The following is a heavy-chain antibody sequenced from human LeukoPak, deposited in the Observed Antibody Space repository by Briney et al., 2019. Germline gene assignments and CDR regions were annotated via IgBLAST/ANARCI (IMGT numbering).Heavy chain of an antibody. Sequence: SETLSLTCSVSGDSISYFYWSWIRQAAGKGREWIGRVSRSGSTDYNASLKSRVTMSVDTSKNQLSLKVMSVTAADTAVYYCARGLIAAGGNDFAYWGEGSLVTASS. V-gene: IGHV4-4*07. CDR3: ARGLIAAGGNDFAY. J-gene: IGHJ4*02. D-gene: IGHD6-13*01. CDR2: VSRSGST. CDR1: GDSISYFY.